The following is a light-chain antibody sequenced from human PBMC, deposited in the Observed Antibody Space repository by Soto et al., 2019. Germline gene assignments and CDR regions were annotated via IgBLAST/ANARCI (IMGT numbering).Light chain of an antibody. CDR1: QSVRSSY. Sequence: EIVFPQSPGTLSLSPGERATLSYMSSQSVRSSYLAWYQQKPGQAPMLLIYGASSRATGIAARFSGSGSGTDFTLTISRLEPEDFAVYYCQQYGSSPTFGQGTKVDIK. V-gene: IGKV3-20*01. J-gene: IGKJ1*01. CDR3: QQYGSSPT. CDR2: GAS.